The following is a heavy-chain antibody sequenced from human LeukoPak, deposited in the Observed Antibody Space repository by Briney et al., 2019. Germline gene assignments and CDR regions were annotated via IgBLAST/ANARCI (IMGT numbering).Heavy chain of an antibody. CDR2: ISYDGSNK. V-gene: IGHV3-30-3*01. CDR1: GFTFSSYA. J-gene: IGHJ5*02. CDR3: ARVALEGAIANWFDP. D-gene: IGHD3-16*02. Sequence: GGSLRLSCAASGFTFSSYAMHWVRQAPGKGLEWVAVISYDGSNKYYADSVKGRFTISRDNSKNTLYLLMNSLRAEDTAVYYCARVALEGAIANWFDPWGQGTLVTVSS.